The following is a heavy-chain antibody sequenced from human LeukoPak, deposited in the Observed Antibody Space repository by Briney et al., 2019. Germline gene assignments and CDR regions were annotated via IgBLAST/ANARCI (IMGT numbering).Heavy chain of an antibody. CDR3: ARAAGYSGYDPSGYFDY. D-gene: IGHD5-12*01. Sequence: SETLSLTCAVYGGSFSGYYWSWIRQPPGKGLEWIGEINHSGSTNYNPSLKSRVTISVDTSKNQFSLKLSSVTAADTAVYYCARAAGYSGYDPSGYFDYWGQGTLVTVSS. CDR1: GGSFSGYY. CDR2: INHSGST. J-gene: IGHJ4*02. V-gene: IGHV4-34*01.